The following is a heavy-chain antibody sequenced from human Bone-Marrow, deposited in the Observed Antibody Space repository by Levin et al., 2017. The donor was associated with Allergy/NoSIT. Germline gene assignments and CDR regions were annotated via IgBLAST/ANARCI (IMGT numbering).Heavy chain of an antibody. CDR3: TTRGRSGYDSY. Sequence: LSLPCAASGFIFNNGWMSWVRQAPGKGLERVGHIKSKTDGGTTDYAAPVKDRFTISRDESKNTLYLQMNSLNTEDTGIYYCTTRGRSGYDSYWGQGTLVTVSS. D-gene: IGHD5-12*01. CDR2: IKSKTDGGTT. V-gene: IGHV3-15*01. CDR1: GFIFNNGW. J-gene: IGHJ4*02.